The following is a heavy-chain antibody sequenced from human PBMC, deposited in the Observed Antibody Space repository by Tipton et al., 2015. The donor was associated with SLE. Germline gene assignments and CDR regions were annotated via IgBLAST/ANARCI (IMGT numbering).Heavy chain of an antibody. V-gene: IGHV3-30*04. J-gene: IGHJ6*02. CDR2: ISYDGSNK. CDR3: ARGLVGPTGYGMDV. CDR1: GFTFSSYA. D-gene: IGHD1-26*01. Sequence: SLRLSCAASGFTFSSYAMHWVRQAPGKGLEWVAVISYDGSNKYYADSVKGRFTISRDNSKNTLYVQMNSLRAEDTAVYYCARGLVGPTGYGMDVWGQGTTVTVSS.